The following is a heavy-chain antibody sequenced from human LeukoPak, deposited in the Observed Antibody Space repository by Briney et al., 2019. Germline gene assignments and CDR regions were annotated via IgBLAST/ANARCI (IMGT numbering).Heavy chain of an antibody. D-gene: IGHD4-17*01. CDR2: IYTSGST. CDR3: ASIYGDYVRDNWFDP. Sequence: SETLSLTCTVSGGSISSGSYYWSWIRQPAGKGLEWIGRIYTSGSTNYNPSLKSRVTISVDTSKNQFSLKLSSVTAADTAVYYCASIYGDYVRDNWFDPWGQGTLVTVSS. V-gene: IGHV4-61*02. CDR1: GGSISSGSYY. J-gene: IGHJ5*02.